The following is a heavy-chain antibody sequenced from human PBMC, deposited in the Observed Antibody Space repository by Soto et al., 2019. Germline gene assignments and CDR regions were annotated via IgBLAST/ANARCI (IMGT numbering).Heavy chain of an antibody. CDR3: ARDFKESQYYYYCMDV. V-gene: IGHV3-21*06. Sequence: EVQLVESGGGLVKPGGSLRLSCVVSGFTFSRYSMNCVRQAPGKGLEWVSAISSGSNYTYYADSVKGRFTISRDNAKNSVYLQMNSLRAEDTALYYCARDFKESQYYYYCMDVWGKGTTVTVSS. J-gene: IGHJ6*03. D-gene: IGHD3-10*01. CDR1: GFTFSRYS. CDR2: ISSGSNYT.